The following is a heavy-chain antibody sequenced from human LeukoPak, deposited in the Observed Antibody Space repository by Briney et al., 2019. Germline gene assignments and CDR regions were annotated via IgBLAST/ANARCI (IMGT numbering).Heavy chain of an antibody. Sequence: PGGSLRLSCAASGFTFSNAWMSWVRQAPGKGLEWVGRIKSKTDGGTTDYAAPVKGRFTISRDDSKNTLYLQMNSLRAEDTAVYYCARDNFWSGYYTNPYFDYWGQGTLVTVSS. V-gene: IGHV3-15*01. J-gene: IGHJ4*02. CDR1: GFTFSNAW. CDR2: IKSKTDGGTT. D-gene: IGHD3-3*01. CDR3: ARDNFWSGYYTNPYFDY.